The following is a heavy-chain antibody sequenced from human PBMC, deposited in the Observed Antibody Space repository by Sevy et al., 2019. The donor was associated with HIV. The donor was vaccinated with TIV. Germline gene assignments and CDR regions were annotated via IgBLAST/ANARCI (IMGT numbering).Heavy chain of an antibody. D-gene: IGHD6-13*01. Sequence: ASVKVSCKAYGYMFTSYGISWVRQAPGQGLEWMGWISAYNGKTNYAQKFHNRVTMTTDKSMTTAYLELRSLTSDDTAVYYCARIGTGYTSSWHSFWGQGTLVTVSS. V-gene: IGHV1-18*01. CDR2: ISAYNGKT. CDR1: GYMFTSYG. CDR3: ARIGTGYTSSWHSF. J-gene: IGHJ4*02.